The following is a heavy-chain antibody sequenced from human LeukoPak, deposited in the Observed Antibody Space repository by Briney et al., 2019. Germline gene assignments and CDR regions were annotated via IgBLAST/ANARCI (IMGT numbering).Heavy chain of an antibody. CDR2: ISGSGGST. Sequence: PGGSLRLPRAASGFTFSSYAMSWVRQAPGKGLEWVSAISGSGGSTYYADSVKGRFTISRDNSKNTLYLQMNSLRAEDTAVYYCAKCFRGYSYGPSDYWGQGTLVTVSS. CDR1: GFTFSSYA. D-gene: IGHD5-18*01. V-gene: IGHV3-23*01. J-gene: IGHJ4*02. CDR3: AKCFRGYSYGPSDY.